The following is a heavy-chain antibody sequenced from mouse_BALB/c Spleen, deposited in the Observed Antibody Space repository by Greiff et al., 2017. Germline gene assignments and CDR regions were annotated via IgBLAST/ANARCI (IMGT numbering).Heavy chain of an antibody. CDR1: GYSITSGYY. J-gene: IGHJ4*01. V-gene: IGHV3-6*02. Sequence: VQLKESGPGLVKPSQSLSLTCSVTGYSITSGYYWTWLRQFPGNKLAWLGYISYDGSNNYNPSLKTRISITRDTSKNQFFLKLNSVTTEDTATYYCARYYYGSSDSMDYGGQGTSVTVAS. CDR3: ARYYYGSSDSMDY. CDR2: ISYDGSN. D-gene: IGHD1-1*01.